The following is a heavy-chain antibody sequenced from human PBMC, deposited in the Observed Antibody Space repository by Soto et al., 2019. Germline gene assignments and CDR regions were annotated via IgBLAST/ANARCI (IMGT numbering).Heavy chain of an antibody. CDR3: ARERGALGIVATIGRYFDY. V-gene: IGHV4-39*02. D-gene: IGHD5-12*01. CDR1: GGSISSSSYY. Sequence: SETLSLTCTVSGGSISSSSYYWGWIRQPPGKGLEWIGSIYYSGSTYYNPSLKSRVTISVDTSKNQFPLKLSSVTAADTAVYYCARERGALGIVATIGRYFDYWGQGTLVTVSS. CDR2: IYYSGST. J-gene: IGHJ4*02.